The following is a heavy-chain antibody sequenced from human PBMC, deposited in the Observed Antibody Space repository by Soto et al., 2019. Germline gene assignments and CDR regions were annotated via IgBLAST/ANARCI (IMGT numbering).Heavy chain of an antibody. D-gene: IGHD6-13*01. J-gene: IGHJ6*02. Sequence: SETLSLTCTVAGCSISSYYWNWIRQPPGKGLEWIGYIYYSGTINYNPSLESRATISVDTSKSQFSLKLSSVTAADTAVYFCARERPITAAGFRRYGMDVWGQGTTVTVSS. V-gene: IGHV4-59*01. CDR1: GCSISSYY. CDR2: IYYSGTI. CDR3: ARERPITAAGFRRYGMDV.